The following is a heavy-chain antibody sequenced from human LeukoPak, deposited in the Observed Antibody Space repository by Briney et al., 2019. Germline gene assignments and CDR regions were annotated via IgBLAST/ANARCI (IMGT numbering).Heavy chain of an antibody. CDR3: AREAIVVVPAPNNWFDP. D-gene: IGHD2-2*01. CDR1: GFTFSSYG. J-gene: IGHJ5*02. V-gene: IGHV3-30*03. Sequence: GRSLRLSCAASGFTFSSYGMHWVRQAPGKGLEWVAVISYDGSNKYYADSVKGRFTISRDNAKNSLYLQMNSLRAEDTAVYYCAREAIVVVPAPNNWFDPWGQGTLVTVSS. CDR2: ISYDGSNK.